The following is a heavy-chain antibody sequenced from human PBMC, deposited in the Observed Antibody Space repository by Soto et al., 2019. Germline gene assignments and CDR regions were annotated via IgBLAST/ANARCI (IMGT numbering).Heavy chain of an antibody. V-gene: IGHV1-46*01. J-gene: IGHJ6*04. Sequence: QVQLVQSGAEVKAPGASVKVACKTSGYTFTNYFVHWVRQAPGQGLEWMGAINPGNRITNYALKFQGRVTMTSDTYPKTVYFELSSLRPEDTAVYSCAKHPNSYDFRAGSYYYHALDVWGKVHNVTASS. CDR1: GYTFTNYF. CDR2: INPGNRIT. CDR3: AKHPNSYDFRAGSYYYHALDV. D-gene: IGHD3-16*01.